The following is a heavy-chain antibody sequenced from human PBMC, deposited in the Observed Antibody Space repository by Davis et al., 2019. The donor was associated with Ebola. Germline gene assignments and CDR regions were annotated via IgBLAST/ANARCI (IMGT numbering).Heavy chain of an antibody. CDR2: IIPIFGTA. Sequence: AASVKVSCKASGGTFSSYAISWVRQAPGQGLEWMGGIIPIFGTANYAQKFQGRVTITADESTSTAYMELSSLRSEDTAVYYCARDQVPGYCSGGSCYGGLIYWGQGTLVTVSS. CDR3: ARDQVPGYCSGGSCYGGLIY. V-gene: IGHV1-69*13. J-gene: IGHJ4*02. D-gene: IGHD2-15*01. CDR1: GGTFSSYA.